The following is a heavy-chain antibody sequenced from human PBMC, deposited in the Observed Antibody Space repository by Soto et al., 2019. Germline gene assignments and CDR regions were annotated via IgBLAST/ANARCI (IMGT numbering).Heavy chain of an antibody. CDR2: IMPIFGTP. V-gene: IGHV1-69*13. CDR3: ARVHSSGIFYFVDH. CDR1: VGTFDSYV. Sequence: SVKVSCKASVGTFDSYVSSWLRQAPGQGLEWMGGIMPIFGTPNYAQKFRGRVTISADESTSTAYLELSSLTSDDTAVYYCARVHSSGIFYFVDHWGQGTLVTVSS. D-gene: IGHD3-10*01. J-gene: IGHJ5*02.